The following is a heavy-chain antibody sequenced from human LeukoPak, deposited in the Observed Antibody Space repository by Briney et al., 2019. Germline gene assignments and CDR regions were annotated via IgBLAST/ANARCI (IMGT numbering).Heavy chain of an antibody. Sequence: SETLSLTCAVYGGSFNGYYWSWIRQPPGKGLEWIGEINHSGSTNYNPSLKSRVTISVDTSKSQFSLKLSSVTAADTAVYYCARGSMRFGVVPNWFDPWGQGTLVTVSS. CDR2: INHSGST. CDR1: GGSFNGYY. CDR3: ARGSMRFGVVPNWFDP. V-gene: IGHV4-34*01. D-gene: IGHD3-3*01. J-gene: IGHJ5*02.